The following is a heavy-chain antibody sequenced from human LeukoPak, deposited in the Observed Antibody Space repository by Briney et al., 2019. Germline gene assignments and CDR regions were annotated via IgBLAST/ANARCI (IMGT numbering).Heavy chain of an antibody. CDR2: IYYSGST. CDR1: GGSISSYY. Sequence: SETLSLTCTVSGGSISSYYWSWIRQPPGKGLEWIGYIYYSGSTNYNPPLKSRVTISVDTSKNQFSLKLSSVTAADTAVYYCARGGSGLRDYYYYYYMDVWGKGTTVTVSS. D-gene: IGHD3-3*01. V-gene: IGHV4-59*08. CDR3: ARGGSGLRDYYYYYYMDV. J-gene: IGHJ6*03.